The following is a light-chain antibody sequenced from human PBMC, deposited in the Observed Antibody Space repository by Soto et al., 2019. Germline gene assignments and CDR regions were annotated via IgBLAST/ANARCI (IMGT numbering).Light chain of an antibody. Sequence: QSVLTQPASVSGSPGQSVTISCTGTSSDIGRYKFVSWFQQHPGKAPKLLIFEGTNRPSGVSNRFSGSKSGNTASLTISGLQAEDEPIYFCSSSTTTNTLVIFGGGTKVTV. V-gene: IGLV2-14*01. CDR3: SSSTTTNTLVI. J-gene: IGLJ2*01. CDR1: SSDIGRYKF. CDR2: EGT.